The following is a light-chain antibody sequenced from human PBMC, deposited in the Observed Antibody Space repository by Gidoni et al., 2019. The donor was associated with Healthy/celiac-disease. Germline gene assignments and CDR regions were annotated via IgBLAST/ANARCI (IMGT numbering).Light chain of an antibody. CDR1: QSVLYSANNKNY. J-gene: IGKJ1*01. CDR3: QQYDSNPWT. Sequence: DIVMTQSPDSLAVSLGERATINCKSSQSVLYSANNKNYLAWYQQKPGQPPKLLIYWASTRESGVPDRFSGSGSGKDFTLTISSLQAEDVAVYDCQQYDSNPWTFXQXTKVEIK. V-gene: IGKV4-1*01. CDR2: WAS.